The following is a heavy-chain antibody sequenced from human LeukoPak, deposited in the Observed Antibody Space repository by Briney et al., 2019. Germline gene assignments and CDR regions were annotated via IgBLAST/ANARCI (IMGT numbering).Heavy chain of an antibody. J-gene: IGHJ3*02. Sequence: PGGSLRLSCAASGFTFSSYAMSWVRQAPGKGLEWASYISSSSRTIYYADSVKGRFTISRDNAKNSLFLQMNSLRDEDTAVYYCARDFSYGHSGYLDAFDIWGQGTKVTVSS. D-gene: IGHD5-12*01. CDR1: GFTFSSYA. V-gene: IGHV3-48*02. CDR2: ISSSSRTI. CDR3: ARDFSYGHSGYLDAFDI.